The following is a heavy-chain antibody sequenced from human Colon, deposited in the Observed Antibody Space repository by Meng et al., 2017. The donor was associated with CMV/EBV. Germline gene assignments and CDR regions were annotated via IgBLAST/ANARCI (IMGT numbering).Heavy chain of an antibody. Sequence: KASGKNIRRYKINWVRQATGKWLEWMGYKKTKKGEKKYVKGLRGRFVFSLDTSVSTAYLQISSLQAEDTAVYYCATGSVAADGEGYWGQGTLVTVSS. J-gene: IGHJ4*02. V-gene: IGHV7-4-1*02. D-gene: IGHD6-13*01. CDR3: ATGSVAADGEGY. CDR1: GKNIRRYK. CDR2: KKTKKGEK.